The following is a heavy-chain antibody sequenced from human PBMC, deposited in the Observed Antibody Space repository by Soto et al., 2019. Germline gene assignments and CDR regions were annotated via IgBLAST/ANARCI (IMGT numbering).Heavy chain of an antibody. CDR2: IYYSGST. D-gene: IGHD4-17*01. V-gene: IGHV4-31*03. J-gene: IGHJ4*02. CDR1: AGSTSTGCYY. Sequence: TLSLTCTVSAGSTSTGCYYWSRIRQHPGKGLEWIGYIYYSGSTYYNPSLKSRVTISVDTSKNQFSLKLSSVTAADTAVYYCARVLRLATHENFDDWGQGTLVTVSS. CDR3: ARVLRLATHENFDD.